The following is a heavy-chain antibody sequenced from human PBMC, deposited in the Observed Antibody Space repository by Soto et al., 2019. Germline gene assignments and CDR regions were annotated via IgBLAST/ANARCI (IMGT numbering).Heavy chain of an antibody. J-gene: IGHJ4*02. CDR1: GYTFTGYY. Sequence: ASVKVSCKASGYTFTGYYMHWVRQAPGQGLEWMGWINPNSGGTNYAQKFQGRVTMTRDTSISTAYMELSRLRSDDTAVYYCARAMIVVVITLYFDYWGQGTLVTVSS. CDR2: INPNSGGT. D-gene: IGHD3-22*01. V-gene: IGHV1-2*02. CDR3: ARAMIVVVITLYFDY.